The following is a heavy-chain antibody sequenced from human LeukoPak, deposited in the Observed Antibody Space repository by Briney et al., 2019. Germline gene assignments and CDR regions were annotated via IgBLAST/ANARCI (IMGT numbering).Heavy chain of an antibody. CDR3: ARPPWGSGSFGYYYGMDV. CDR2: ISSSSSYI. D-gene: IGHD3-10*01. Sequence: GGSLRLSCAASGFTFSSYSMNWVRQAPGKGLEWVSSISSSSSYIYYADSVKGRFTISRDNAKNSLYLQMNSLRAEDTAVYYCARPPWGSGSFGYYYGMDVWGKGTTITVSS. CDR1: GFTFSSYS. V-gene: IGHV3-21*01. J-gene: IGHJ6*04.